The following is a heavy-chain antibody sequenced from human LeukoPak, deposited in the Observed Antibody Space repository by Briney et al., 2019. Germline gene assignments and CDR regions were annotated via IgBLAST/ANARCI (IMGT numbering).Heavy chain of an antibody. Sequence: GGSLRLSCAASGFTFSSYAMSWVRQAPGKGLEWVSAISGSGGSTYYADSVKGRFTISRDNSKNTLYLQMNSLRAEDTAVYYCAKGDYDSSGYYYYYYYMDVWGKGTTVTVSS. V-gene: IGHV3-23*01. J-gene: IGHJ6*03. CDR2: ISGSGGST. CDR1: GFTFSSYA. CDR3: AKGDYDSSGYYYYYYYMDV. D-gene: IGHD3-22*01.